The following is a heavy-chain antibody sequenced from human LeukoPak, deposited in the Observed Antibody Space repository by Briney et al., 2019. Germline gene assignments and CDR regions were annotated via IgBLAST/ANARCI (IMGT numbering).Heavy chain of an antibody. Sequence: GGSLRLSCAASGFTFGSYWMSWVRQAPGKGLEWVANIKQDGSEKYYVDSVKGRFTISRDNAKNSLYLQMNSLRAEDTAVYYCARADNSGYDYAPDYWGQGTLVTVSS. CDR1: GFTFGSYW. J-gene: IGHJ4*02. CDR2: IKQDGSEK. CDR3: ARADNSGYDYAPDY. D-gene: IGHD5-12*01. V-gene: IGHV3-7*01.